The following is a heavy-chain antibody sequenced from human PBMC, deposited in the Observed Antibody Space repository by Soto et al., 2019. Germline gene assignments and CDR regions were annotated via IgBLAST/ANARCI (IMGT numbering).Heavy chain of an antibody. D-gene: IGHD3-22*01. CDR1: GGSISSSSYY. Sequence: QLQLQESGPGLVKPSETLSLTCTVSGGSISSSSYYWGWIRQPPGKWLEWIGNIYYSGSTYYNPSLKSRVTISVDTSKNQFSLKLSSVTAADTAVYYCMLGSGWKDFDYWGQGTLVTGSS. CDR2: IYYSGST. V-gene: IGHV4-39*01. CDR3: MLGSGWKDFDY. J-gene: IGHJ4*02.